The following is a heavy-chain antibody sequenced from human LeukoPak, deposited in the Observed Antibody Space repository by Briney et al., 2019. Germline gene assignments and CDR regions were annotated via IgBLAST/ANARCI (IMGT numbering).Heavy chain of an antibody. CDR1: GFTFSNYG. D-gene: IGHD3-22*01. Sequence: GGSLRLSCAASGFTFSNYGMNWVRQAPGKGLEWVSFISSSSSYIYYADSVKGRFSISRDNAKKSLYLQMNSLRAEDTAVYYCARDHHRRLYDSQARDTFDIWGQGTMVTVSS. V-gene: IGHV3-21*01. CDR2: ISSSSSYI. CDR3: ARDHHRRLYDSQARDTFDI. J-gene: IGHJ3*02.